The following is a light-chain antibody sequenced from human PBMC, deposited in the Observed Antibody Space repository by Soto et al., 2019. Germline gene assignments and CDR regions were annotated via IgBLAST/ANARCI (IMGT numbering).Light chain of an antibody. CDR1: QSVDSNY. CDR2: GAS. CDR3: QQYGSSPQT. Sequence: EIVLTQSPGTLSLSPGKRATLSCRASQSVDSNYFAWYQHKPGQAPRLLIYGASSRATGIPDRFSGGGSGTDFTLTISRLEPEDFVVYYCQQYGSSPQTFGQGTKLEIK. V-gene: IGKV3-20*01. J-gene: IGKJ2*01.